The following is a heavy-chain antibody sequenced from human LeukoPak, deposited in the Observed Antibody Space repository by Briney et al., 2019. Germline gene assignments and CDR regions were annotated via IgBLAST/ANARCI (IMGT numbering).Heavy chain of an antibody. CDR1: GGSISSYY. J-gene: IGHJ5*02. CDR2: IYYSGST. D-gene: IGHD2-2*01. CDR3: ARGSYCSSTSCSNWFDP. Sequence: PSETLPLTCTVSGGSISSYYWSWIRQPPGKGLEWIGYIYYSGSTNYNPSLKSRVTISVDTSKNQFSLKLSSVTAADTAVYYCARGSYCSSTSCSNWFDPWGREPWSPSPQ. V-gene: IGHV4-59*01.